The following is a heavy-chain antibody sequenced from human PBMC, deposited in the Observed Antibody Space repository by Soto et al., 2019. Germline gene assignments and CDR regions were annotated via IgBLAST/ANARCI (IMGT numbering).Heavy chain of an antibody. V-gene: IGHV4-39*02. J-gene: IGHJ5*02. Sequence: SSETLSLTCTVSGGSISSSSYYWGWIRQPPGKGLEWIGSIYYSGSTCYNPSLKSRVTISVDTSKNQFSLKLSSVTAADTAVYYCATDSGSYNNWFDPWGQGTLVTVSS. D-gene: IGHD1-26*01. CDR1: GGSISSSSYY. CDR3: ATDSGSYNNWFDP. CDR2: IYYSGST.